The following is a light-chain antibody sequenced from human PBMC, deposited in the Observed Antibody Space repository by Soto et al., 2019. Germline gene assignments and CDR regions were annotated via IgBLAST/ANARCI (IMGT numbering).Light chain of an antibody. CDR2: DVS. Sequence: QSALTQPASVSGSPGPSITISCTGTSSDVGGYNYVSWYQQHPAKVPKLIIYDVSNRPSGVSNRFSGSKSGNTASLTISGLQAEDEGDYYCSSYTSSSTQVFGGGTKVTVL. J-gene: IGLJ2*01. CDR1: SSDVGGYNY. CDR3: SSYTSSSTQV. V-gene: IGLV2-14*01.